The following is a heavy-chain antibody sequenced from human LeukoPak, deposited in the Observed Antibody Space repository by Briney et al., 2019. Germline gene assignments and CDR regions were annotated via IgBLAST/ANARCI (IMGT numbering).Heavy chain of an antibody. Sequence: PGGSLRLSCAASGFTLSNSGMHWVRQAPGKGLEWVAIIWYDESNKFYGDSVRGRFTISRDNSKNTLYLQMNSLRPEDTAVYYCARDRSGPGYHFDYWGQGTLVTVSS. CDR2: IWYDESNK. CDR1: GFTLSNSG. D-gene: IGHD1-1*01. J-gene: IGHJ4*02. V-gene: IGHV3-30*02. CDR3: ARDRSGPGYHFDY.